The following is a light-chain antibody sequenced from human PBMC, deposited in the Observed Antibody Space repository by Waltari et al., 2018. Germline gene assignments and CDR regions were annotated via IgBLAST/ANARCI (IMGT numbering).Light chain of an antibody. J-gene: IGKJ2*01. CDR3: QQSYSTPRT. CDR1: QSISSY. CDR2: AAS. V-gene: IGKV1-39*01. Sequence: DIQMTQSPSSLSASVGDRVTITCRASQSISSYLNWYQQKPGKAPKLLIYAASSLQSGVPSRFSDSGSGTDFTLTISSLQPEDFVTYYCQQSYSTPRTFGQGTKLEI.